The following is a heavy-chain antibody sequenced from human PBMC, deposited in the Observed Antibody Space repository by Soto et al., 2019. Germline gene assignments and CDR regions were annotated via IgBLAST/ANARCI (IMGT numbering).Heavy chain of an antibody. J-gene: IGHJ5*02. CDR2: INSDGSST. Sequence: EVQLVESGGGLGQPGGSLRLSCAASGFTFSSYWLHWVRQAPGKGLVWDSRINSDGSSTSYADSVKGRFTMSRDNAKKTLYLQKSSLSAEDTAVYYCARVARPVVVEEYWFAPWGQGTLVTVSS. V-gene: IGHV3-74*01. CDR1: GFTFSSYW. D-gene: IGHD2-15*01. CDR3: ARVARPVVVEEYWFAP.